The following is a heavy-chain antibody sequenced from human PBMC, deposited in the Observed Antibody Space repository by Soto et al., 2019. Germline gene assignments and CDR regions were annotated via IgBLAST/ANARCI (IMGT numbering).Heavy chain of an antibody. V-gene: IGHV3-21*01. D-gene: IGHD1-26*01. CDR3: ARDRSPVWWDKVYYYYYGMDV. CDR2: ISSSSSYI. J-gene: IGHJ6*02. CDR1: GFTFSSYS. Sequence: GSLRLSCAASGFTFSSYSMNWVRQAPGKGLEWVSSISSSSSYIYYADSVKGRFTISRDNAKNSLYLQMNSLRAEDTAVYYCARDRSPVWWDKVYYYYYGMDVWGQGTTVTVSS.